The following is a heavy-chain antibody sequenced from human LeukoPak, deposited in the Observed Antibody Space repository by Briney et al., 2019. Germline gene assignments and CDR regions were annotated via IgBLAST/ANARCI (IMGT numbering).Heavy chain of an antibody. D-gene: IGHD1-26*01. V-gene: IGHV4-59*01. Sequence: SETLSLTCAVYGGSFSGYYWSWIRQPPGKGLEWIGFIYYSGTTNYNPSLKSRVTMSVDTSKNHFSLNLSSVTAADTAVYYCARGLGAYRSFDYWGQGTLVTVSS. CDR1: GGSFSGYY. CDR2: IYYSGTT. CDR3: ARGLGAYRSFDY. J-gene: IGHJ4*02.